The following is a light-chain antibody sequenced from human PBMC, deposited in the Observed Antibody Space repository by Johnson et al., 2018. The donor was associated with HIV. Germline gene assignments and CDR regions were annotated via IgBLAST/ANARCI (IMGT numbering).Light chain of an antibody. CDR2: ENN. CDR3: GTWDSSLLAYV. Sequence: QLVLTQPPSVSAAPGQKVTISCSGSSSNIGNNYVSWYQQLPGTAPKLLIYENNKRPSGIPDRFSGSKSGTSATLDITGLQSGDEAYYYCGTWDSSLLAYVFGNGTKVTVL. J-gene: IGLJ1*01. V-gene: IGLV1-51*02. CDR1: SSNIGNNY.